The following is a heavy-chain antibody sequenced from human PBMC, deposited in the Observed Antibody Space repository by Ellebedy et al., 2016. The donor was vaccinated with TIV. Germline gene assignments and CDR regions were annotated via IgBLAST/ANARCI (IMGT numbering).Heavy chain of an antibody. J-gene: IGHJ6*02. V-gene: IGHV1-69*13. D-gene: IGHD2-2*01. Sequence: AASVKVSCKASGGTFSSYAISWVRQAPGQGLEWMGGIIPIFGTANYAQKFQGRVTITADESTSTAYMEVRSLRSEDTAVHYCARSIERIVVVATSKASKLHFYYYGMDVWGQGTTVTVSS. CDR3: ARSIERIVVVATSKASKLHFYYYGMDV. CDR2: IIPIFGTA. CDR1: GGTFSSYA.